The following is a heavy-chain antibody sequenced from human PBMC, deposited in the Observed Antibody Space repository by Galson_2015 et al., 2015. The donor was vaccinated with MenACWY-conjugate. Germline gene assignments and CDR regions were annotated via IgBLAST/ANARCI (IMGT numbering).Heavy chain of an antibody. D-gene: IGHD5-24*01. J-gene: IGHJ4*02. V-gene: IGHV5-51*01. Sequence: QSGAEVTKPGESPKISCKGSGSSFTSYWIGWVRQMPGKGLEWMGIIYPGDSDTRYSPSFQGQVTISADKSISTAYLQWSSLKASDTAMYYCATKVEMATIIPYYFDYWGQGTLVTVSS. CDR1: GSSFTSYW. CDR3: ATKVEMATIIPYYFDY. CDR2: IYPGDSDT.